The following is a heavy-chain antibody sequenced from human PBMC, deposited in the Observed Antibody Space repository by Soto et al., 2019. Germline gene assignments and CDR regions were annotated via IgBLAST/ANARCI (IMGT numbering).Heavy chain of an antibody. CDR3: ARDQTTGDWFDA. D-gene: IGHD4-17*01. CDR1: GFDFSNYW. J-gene: IGHJ5*02. V-gene: IGHV3-74*03. Sequence: GGSLRLSCGASGFDFSNYWMHWVLQAPWKGLVWVSRINGDGSDIKYADSVKGRFTISRDNAKNTVYLQMNSLRADDTAVYYCARDQTTGDWFDAWGQGALVTVSS. CDR2: INGDGSDI.